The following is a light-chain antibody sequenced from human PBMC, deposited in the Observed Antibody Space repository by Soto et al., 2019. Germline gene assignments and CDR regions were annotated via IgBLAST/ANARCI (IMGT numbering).Light chain of an antibody. J-gene: IGKJ5*01. V-gene: IGKV3-20*01. CDR3: QQYSSSPIT. Sequence: VLMTYSPDTLYVSPWEIVTLSCRASQSISDKLAWYQQKPGQGPRLLIYGASSRATGIPDRFSGGGSGTDFSLTISRLDPEDFAVYYCQQYSSSPITFGQVTRLE. CDR1: QSISDK. CDR2: GAS.